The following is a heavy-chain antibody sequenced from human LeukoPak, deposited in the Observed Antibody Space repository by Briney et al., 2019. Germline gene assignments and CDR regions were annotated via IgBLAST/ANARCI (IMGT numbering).Heavy chain of an antibody. D-gene: IGHD3-3*01. CDR3: AKSDGLEWLLYLHDC. CDR2: ISGSGGST. V-gene: IGHV3-23*01. CDR1: GFTFSSYA. J-gene: IGHJ4*02. Sequence: GGSLRLSCAASGFTFSSYAMSWVRQAPGKGLEWVSAISGSGGSTYYAGSVKGRFTISRDNSKNTLYLQMNSLRAEDTAVYYCAKSDGLEWLLYLHDCWGQGTLVTVSS.